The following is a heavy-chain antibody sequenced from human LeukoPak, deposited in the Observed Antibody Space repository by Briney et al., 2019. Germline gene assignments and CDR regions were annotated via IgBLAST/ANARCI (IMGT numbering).Heavy chain of an antibody. J-gene: IGHJ4*02. CDR3: AKDRFGYNSSPGEIDY. D-gene: IGHD6-6*01. Sequence: GGSLRLSSAASGFTFSSYAMSWVRPAPGKGLEWVSGISGSGGRTYYADSVKGRFTISRDNSTNTVYLQMNSLRGEDTAVYYCAKDRFGYNSSPGEIDYWGQGTLVTVSS. V-gene: IGHV3-23*01. CDR1: GFTFSSYA. CDR2: ISGSGGRT.